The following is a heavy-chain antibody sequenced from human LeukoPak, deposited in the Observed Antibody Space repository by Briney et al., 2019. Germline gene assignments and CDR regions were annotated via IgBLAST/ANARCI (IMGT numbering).Heavy chain of an antibody. CDR3: ARAGPENPHWRYYIDF. CDR2: ISHSGNT. CDR1: GDSINKYF. V-gene: IGHV4-59*01. D-gene: IGHD1-1*01. Sequence: SETLSLTCTVSGDSINKYFWSWLRQSPGKGLEWIGYISHSGNTNYHPSLKSRVTISLDKSNNQFSLRLSSVTAADTAVYYCARAGPENPHWRYYIDFLGQGILGTGSS. J-gene: IGHJ4*02.